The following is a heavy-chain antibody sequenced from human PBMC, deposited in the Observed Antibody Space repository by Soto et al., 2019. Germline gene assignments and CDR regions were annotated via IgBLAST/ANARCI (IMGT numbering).Heavy chain of an antibody. Sequence: GGSLRLSCAASGFTFDDYAMHWVRQAPGKGLEWVSGISWNSGSIGYADSVKGRFTISRDNAKNSLYLQMNSLRAEDTALYYCAKDSESYYYDSSGPGYFDYWGQGTLVTVSS. D-gene: IGHD3-22*01. CDR3: AKDSESYYYDSSGPGYFDY. CDR1: GFTFDDYA. J-gene: IGHJ4*02. V-gene: IGHV3-9*01. CDR2: ISWNSGSI.